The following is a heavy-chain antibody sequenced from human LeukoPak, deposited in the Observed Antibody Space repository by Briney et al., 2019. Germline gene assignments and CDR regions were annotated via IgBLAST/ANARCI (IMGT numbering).Heavy chain of an antibody. V-gene: IGHV3-21*01. D-gene: IGHD1-26*01. CDR3: ARDPPVGYFDY. CDR2: ISSSSSYI. CDR1: GFTFSSYS. J-gene: IGHJ4*02. Sequence: PGGSLRLTCAASGFTFSSYSMNWVRQAPGEGLEWVSSISSSSSYIYYADSVKGRFTISRDNAKNSLYLQMNSLRAEDTAVYYCARDPPVGYFDYWGQGTLVTVSS.